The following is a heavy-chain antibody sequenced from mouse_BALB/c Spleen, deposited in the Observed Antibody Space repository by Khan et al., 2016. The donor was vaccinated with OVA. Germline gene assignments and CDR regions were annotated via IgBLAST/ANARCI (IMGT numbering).Heavy chain of an antibody. D-gene: IGHD2-2*01. CDR1: GYTFTSYW. CDR2: IDPSDSET. V-gene: IGHV1-61*01. CDR3: ARREKYGYDPSWFAY. J-gene: IGHJ3*01. Sequence: VQLQQSGAELVRPGASVKLSRKASGYTFTSYWMNWVKQRPGHGLEWIGRIDPSDSETHYNQMFKDKAKLTVDKYSSTDYMKISSLTSEDSAVYYCARREKYGYDPSWFAYWGQGTLFTVSA.